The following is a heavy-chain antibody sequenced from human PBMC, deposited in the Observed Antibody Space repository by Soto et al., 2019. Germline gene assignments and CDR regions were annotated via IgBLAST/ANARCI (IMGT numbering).Heavy chain of an antibody. CDR1: GYTFTGYY. CDR3: ARALSAVADKGARSNWFDP. V-gene: IGHV1-2*02. J-gene: IGHJ5*02. D-gene: IGHD6-19*01. CDR2: INPNSGGT. Sequence: GASVKVSCKASGYTFTGYYMHWVRQAPGQGLEWMGWINPNSGGTNYAQKFQGRVTMTRDTSISTAYMELSRLRSDDTAVYYCARALSAVADKGARSNWFDPWGQGTLVTVS.